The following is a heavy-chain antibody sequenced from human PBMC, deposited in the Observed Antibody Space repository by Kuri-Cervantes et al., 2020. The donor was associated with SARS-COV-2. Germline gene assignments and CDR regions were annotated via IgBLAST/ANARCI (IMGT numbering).Heavy chain of an antibody. Sequence: SETLSLTCTVSGGSISSYYWSWIRQPPGKGLEWIGYIYYSGSTNYNPSLKSRDTISVDTSKNQFSLKLSSVTAADTAVYYCARVRIFGVPGFAFDIWGQGTMVTVSS. J-gene: IGHJ3*02. CDR3: ARVRIFGVPGFAFDI. V-gene: IGHV4-59*01. CDR1: GGSISSYY. CDR2: IYYSGST. D-gene: IGHD3-3*01.